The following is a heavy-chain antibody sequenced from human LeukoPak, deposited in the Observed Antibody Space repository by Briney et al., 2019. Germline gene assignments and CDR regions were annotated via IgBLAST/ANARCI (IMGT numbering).Heavy chain of an antibody. Sequence: KTSETLSLTCTVPGGSVSSGSYYWSWIRQPPGTGLEWVGYIYYSGSTNYNPSLKSRVTISVDTSKNQFSLKLSSVTAADTAMYYCARDKLVGYYYGMDVWGQGTTVTVSS. J-gene: IGHJ6*02. CDR2: IYYSGST. D-gene: IGHD2-2*01. V-gene: IGHV4-61*01. CDR3: ARDKLVGYYYGMDV. CDR1: GGSVSSGSYY.